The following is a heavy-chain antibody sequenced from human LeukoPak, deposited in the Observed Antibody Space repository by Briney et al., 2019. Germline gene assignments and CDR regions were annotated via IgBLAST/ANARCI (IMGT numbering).Heavy chain of an antibody. J-gene: IGHJ3*02. D-gene: IGHD2-15*01. CDR1: GGSISSYY. CDR2: IYTSGST. CDR3: AGLMGYCSGGSCYPRAFDI. V-gene: IGHV4-4*07. Sequence: PSETLSLTCTVSGGSISSYYWSWIRQPAGKGLGWIGRIYTSGSTNYNPSLKSRVTMSVDTSKNQFSLKLSSVTAADTAVYYCAGLMGYCSGGSCYPRAFDIWGQGTMVTVSS.